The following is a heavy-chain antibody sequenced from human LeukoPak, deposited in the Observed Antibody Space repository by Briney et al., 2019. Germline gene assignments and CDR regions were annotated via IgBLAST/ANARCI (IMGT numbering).Heavy chain of an antibody. CDR3: APGFGVVIITADY. Sequence: SVKVSCKASGGTFSSYTISWVRQAPGQGLEWMGRIIPILGIANYAQKFQGRVTITASKSTSTAYMELSSLRSEDTAVYYCAPGFGVVIITADYWGQGTLVTVSS. D-gene: IGHD3-3*01. J-gene: IGHJ4*02. V-gene: IGHV1-69*02. CDR1: GGTFSSYT. CDR2: IIPILGIA.